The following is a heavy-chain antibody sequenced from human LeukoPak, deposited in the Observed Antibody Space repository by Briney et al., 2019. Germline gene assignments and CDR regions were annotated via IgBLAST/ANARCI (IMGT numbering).Heavy chain of an antibody. CDR3: AKGVSGHHFDL. CDR2: ISGGSGST. J-gene: IGHJ4*02. CDR1: GFTFSSFA. D-gene: IGHD3-9*01. V-gene: IGHV3-23*01. Sequence: QSGGSLRLSCVASGFTFSSFAMNWVRQAPGKGLEWVATISGGSGSTYSADSVKGRFTISRDSSRNTLFLQMNSLKSEDTAIYYCAKGVSGHHFDLWGQGTLVTVSS.